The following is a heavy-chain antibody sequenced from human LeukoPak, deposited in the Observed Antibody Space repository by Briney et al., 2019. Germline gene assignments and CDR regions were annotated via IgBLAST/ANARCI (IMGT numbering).Heavy chain of an antibody. CDR2: ISSSSSTI. CDR1: GFTFSSYS. V-gene: IGHV3-48*01. CDR3: ARGSAIDY. J-gene: IGHJ4*02. Sequence: GSLRLSCAASGFTFSSYSMNWVRQAPGKGLEWVSYISSSSSTIYYAGSVKGRFTISRDNAKNSLYLQMNSLRAEDTAVYYCARGSAIDYWGQGTLVTVSS.